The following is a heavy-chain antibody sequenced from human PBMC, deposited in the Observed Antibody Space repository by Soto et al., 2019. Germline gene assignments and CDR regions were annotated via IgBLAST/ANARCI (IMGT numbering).Heavy chain of an antibody. D-gene: IGHD2-15*01. V-gene: IGHV4-59*08. Sequence: DYRSSIRQPPGKGLEWIGYIYYSGSTNYNPSLRSRVTISIDTSKNQFSLKLSSVTAADTAVYYCASYLGVSGGNDYWGQGTLVTVSS. CDR2: IYYSGST. J-gene: IGHJ4*02. CDR1: DY. CDR3: ASYLGVSGGNDY.